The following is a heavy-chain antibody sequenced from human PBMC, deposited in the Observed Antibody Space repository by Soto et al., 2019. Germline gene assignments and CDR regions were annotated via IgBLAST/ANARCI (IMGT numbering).Heavy chain of an antibody. CDR1: GFTFSSYA. CDR2: ISYDGSNK. Sequence: QVQLVESGGGVVQPGRSLRLSCAASGFTFSSYAMHWVRQAPGKGLEWVAVISYDGSNKYYADSVKGRFTISRDNSKNTVYLKMNSLRAEDTAVYYCARDKRDLRFLEWSYYFDYWGQGTLVTVSS. V-gene: IGHV3-30-3*01. CDR3: ARDKRDLRFLEWSYYFDY. J-gene: IGHJ4*02. D-gene: IGHD3-3*01.